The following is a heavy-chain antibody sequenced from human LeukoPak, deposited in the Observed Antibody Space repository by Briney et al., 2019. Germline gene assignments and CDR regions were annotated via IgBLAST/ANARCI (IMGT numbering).Heavy chain of an antibody. CDR2: INAGNGNT. CDR3: ARVRKRYSGSYDPIGYFDL. Sequence: ASVKVSCKAFGYTFTSYAMHWVRQAPGQRLEWMGWINAGNGNTKYSQKFQGRVTITRDTSASTAYIELSSLRSEDTAVYYCARVRKRYSGSYDPIGYFDLWGRGTLVTVSS. J-gene: IGHJ2*01. CDR1: GYTFTSYA. D-gene: IGHD1-26*01. V-gene: IGHV1-3*01.